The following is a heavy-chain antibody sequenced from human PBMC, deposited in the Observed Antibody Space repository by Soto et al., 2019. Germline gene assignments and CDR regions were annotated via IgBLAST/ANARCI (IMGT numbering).Heavy chain of an antibody. D-gene: IGHD6-25*01. Sequence: EVQLVESGGALVKPGESLRLSCAASGFSFSNAWLNWVRQAPGKGPEWVGFIKSKTNGETTDYTAPVKGRFTISRDDSKDTLYLQMNSLKVEDTALYYCVSEVSGAFHIWGQGTMVTVSS. J-gene: IGHJ3*02. CDR2: IKSKTNGETT. CDR1: GFSFSNAW. V-gene: IGHV3-15*02. CDR3: VSEVSGAFHI.